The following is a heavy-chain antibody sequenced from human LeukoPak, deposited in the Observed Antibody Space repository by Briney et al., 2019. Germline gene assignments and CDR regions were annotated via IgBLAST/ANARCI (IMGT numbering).Heavy chain of an antibody. CDR1: GGSISGYY. V-gene: IGHV4-59*01. CDR2: IYYSGST. J-gene: IGHJ3*02. CDR3: ARGKYSAKYGSGSYYNRNGAFDI. Sequence: KPSKTLSLTCTVSGGSISGYYWSWIRQPPGKGLEWIRYIYYSGSTNYNPSLKSRVTISVDTSKNQFSLKLSSVTAADTAVYYCARGKYSAKYGSGSYYNRNGAFDIWGQGTMVTVSS. D-gene: IGHD3-10*01.